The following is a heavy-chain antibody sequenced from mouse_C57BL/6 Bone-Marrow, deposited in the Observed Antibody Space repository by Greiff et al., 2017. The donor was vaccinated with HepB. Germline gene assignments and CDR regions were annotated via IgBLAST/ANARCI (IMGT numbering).Heavy chain of an antibody. V-gene: IGHV5-17*02. CDR2: ISNGGNTP. CDR3: GRGDY. Sequence: EVQLVESGGGLVQPGGSRKLSCAASGFTFSHFGMHWVRQAPEKGLEWVAFISNGGNTPYYADTLKGRFTISRDNPRNTLFLQMASLRSEDTAIYYCGRGDYWGQGTTLTVSS. J-gene: IGHJ2*01. CDR1: GFTFSHFG.